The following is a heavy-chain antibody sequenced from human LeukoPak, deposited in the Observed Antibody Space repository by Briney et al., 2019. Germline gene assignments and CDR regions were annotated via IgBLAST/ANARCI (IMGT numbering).Heavy chain of an antibody. CDR1: GGSFSGYY. V-gene: IGHV4-34*01. D-gene: IGHD6-19*01. CDR2: INHSGST. Sequence: ETLSLTCAVYGGSFSGYYWSWIRQPPGKGLERIGEINHSGSTNYNPSLKSRVTISVDTSKNQFSLKLSSVTAADTAVYYCARVRPVWVIAVAGPFDYWGQGTLVTVSS. J-gene: IGHJ4*02. CDR3: ARVRPVWVIAVAGPFDY.